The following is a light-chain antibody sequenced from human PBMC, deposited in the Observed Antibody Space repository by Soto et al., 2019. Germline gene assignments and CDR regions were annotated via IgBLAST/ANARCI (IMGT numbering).Light chain of an antibody. CDR3: QQYGSSGT. CDR2: GAS. J-gene: IGKJ1*01. CDR1: QSVINNY. Sequence: EIVLTQSPGSLSLPTGERATLSCRASQSVINNYLAWYQQKPGQAPRLLIYGASNRATGIPDRFSGSGSGTDFTLTISRLEPEDFAVYYCQQYGSSGTFGQGTKVDI. V-gene: IGKV3-20*01.